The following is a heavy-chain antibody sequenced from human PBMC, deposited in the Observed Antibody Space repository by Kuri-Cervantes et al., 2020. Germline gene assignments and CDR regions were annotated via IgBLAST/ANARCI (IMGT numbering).Heavy chain of an antibody. CDR2: INHSGST. CDR1: GGSFSGYY. V-gene: IGHV4-34*01. CDR3: AGGDLDY. Sequence: GSLRLSCAVYGGSFSGYYWSWIRQPPGKGLEWIGEINHSGSTNYNPSLKSRVTISVDTSKNQFSLKLSSVTAADTAVYYCAGGDLDYWGQGTLVTVSS. J-gene: IGHJ4*02. D-gene: IGHD3-3*01.